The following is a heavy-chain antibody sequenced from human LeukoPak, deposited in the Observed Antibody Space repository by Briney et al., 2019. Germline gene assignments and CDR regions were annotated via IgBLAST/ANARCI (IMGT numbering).Heavy chain of an antibody. V-gene: IGHV4-30-2*01. CDR1: GGSISSGGYS. D-gene: IGHD4-23*01. Sequence: PSQTLSLTCAVSGGSISSGGYSWSWIRQPPGKGLEWIGYIYHSGSTYYNPSLKSRVTISVDRSKNQFSLKLSSVTAADTAVYYCARGYGGNSDYFDYWGQGTLVTVSS. CDR2: IYHSGST. CDR3: ARGYGGNSDYFDY. J-gene: IGHJ4*02.